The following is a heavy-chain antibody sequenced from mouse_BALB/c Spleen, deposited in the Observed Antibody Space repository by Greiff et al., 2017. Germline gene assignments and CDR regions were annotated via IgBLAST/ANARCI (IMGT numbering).Heavy chain of an antibody. J-gene: IGHJ4*01. D-gene: IGHD2-14*01. CDR3: TKNYRYDFYYAMDY. Sequence: VQLKESGTVLARPGASVKMSCKASGYTFTSYWMHWVKQRPGQGLEWIGAIYPGNSDTSYHQKFKGTAKLTAVTSTSTAYMELSSLTNEDSAVYYCTKNYRYDFYYAMDYWGQGTSGTVSS. CDR2: IYPGNSDT. V-gene: IGHV1-5*01. CDR1: GYTFTSYW.